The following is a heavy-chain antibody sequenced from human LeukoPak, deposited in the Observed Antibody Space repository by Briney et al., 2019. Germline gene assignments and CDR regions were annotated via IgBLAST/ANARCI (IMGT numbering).Heavy chain of an antibody. D-gene: IGHD1-26*01. J-gene: IGHJ5*02. CDR3: ARGRRGGSHNWFDP. CDR1: GGTFSSYA. CDR2: IIPIFGTA. V-gene: IGHV1-69*13. Sequence: GASVKVSCKASGGTFSSYAISWVRQAPGQGLEWMGGIIPIFGTANYAQKFQGRVTITADESTSTAYMELSSLRSEDTAVYYCARGRRGGSHNWFDPWGQGTLVTVSS.